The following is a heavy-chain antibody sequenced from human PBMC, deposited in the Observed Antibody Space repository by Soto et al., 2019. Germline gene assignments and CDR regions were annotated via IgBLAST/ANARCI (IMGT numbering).Heavy chain of an antibody. J-gene: IGHJ6*02. D-gene: IGHD2-15*01. Sequence: ASVKVSCKASGGTFSSYAISWVRQAPGQGLEWMGGIIPIFGTANYAQKFQGRVTITADESTSTAYMELSSLRSEDTAVYYCASCSGGSCYSGLYYYYYGMDVWGQGTTVTVSS. CDR3: ASCSGGSCYSGLYYYYYGMDV. CDR1: GGTFSSYA. V-gene: IGHV1-69*13. CDR2: IIPIFGTA.